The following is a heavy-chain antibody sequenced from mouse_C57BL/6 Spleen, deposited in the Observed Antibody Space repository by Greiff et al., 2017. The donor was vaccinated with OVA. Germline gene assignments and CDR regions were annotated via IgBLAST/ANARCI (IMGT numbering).Heavy chain of an antibody. V-gene: IGHV1-82*01. CDR1: GYAFSSSW. J-gene: IGHJ3*01. CDR3: ASPSFAY. Sequence: VQLQESGPELVKPGASVKISCKASGYAFSSSWMNWVKQRPGKGLEWIGRIYPGDGDTNYNGKFKGKATLTADKSSSTAYMQLSSLTSEDSAVCFCASPSFAYWGQGTLVTVSA. CDR2: IYPGDGDT.